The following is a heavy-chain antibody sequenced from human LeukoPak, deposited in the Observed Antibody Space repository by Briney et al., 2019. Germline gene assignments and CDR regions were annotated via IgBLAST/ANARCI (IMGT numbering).Heavy chain of an antibody. J-gene: IGHJ4*02. V-gene: IGHV3-74*01. D-gene: IGHD3-3*01. CDR3: ARDRDFRIDY. CDR2: IKSDGSST. CDR1: GFTFSSYL. Sequence: GGSLRLSCAASGFTFSSYLMFWVRQAPGKGLVWASRIKSDGSSTNYADSVKGRFTISRDNAKNTLYLQMNSLRAEDTAVYYCARDRDFRIDYWGQGTLVTVSS.